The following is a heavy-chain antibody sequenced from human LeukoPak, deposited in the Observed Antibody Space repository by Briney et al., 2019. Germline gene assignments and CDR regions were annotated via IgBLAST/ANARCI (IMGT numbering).Heavy chain of an antibody. V-gene: IGHV3-48*03. CDR3: ARDCGGGSCYGPYDAFDI. CDR2: ISGSGIK. D-gene: IGHD2-15*01. J-gene: IGHJ3*02. Sequence: GGSLRLSCAASRFTFSSYEMNWVRQAPGKGLEWVSYISGSGIKHYADSVKGRFTISRDNAKNSLYLQMNSLRVEDTAVYYCARDCGGGSCYGPYDAFDIWGQGTMVTVSS. CDR1: RFTFSSYE.